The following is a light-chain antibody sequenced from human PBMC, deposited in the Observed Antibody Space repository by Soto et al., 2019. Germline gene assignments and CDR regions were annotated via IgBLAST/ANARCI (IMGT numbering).Light chain of an antibody. CDR3: CSYADNNDYV. CDR1: SSDVGAYNY. Sequence: VLTQPPSASGSLGQSVTISCTGTSSDVGAYNYVSWYQQHPGRAPKLMIYEVTRRPSGVPDRFSGSKSGNTASLNVSGLQAEDEADYYCCSYADNNDYVFGTGTKVTVL. J-gene: IGLJ1*01. CDR2: EVT. V-gene: IGLV2-8*01.